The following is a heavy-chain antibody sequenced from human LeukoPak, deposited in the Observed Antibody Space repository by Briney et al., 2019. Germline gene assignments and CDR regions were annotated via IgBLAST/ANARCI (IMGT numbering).Heavy chain of an antibody. CDR2: IRYDGSNK. J-gene: IGHJ5*02. CDR3: AKDSADDYGDYSWFDP. D-gene: IGHD4-17*01. CDR1: GFTFSSYG. V-gene: IGHV3-30*02. Sequence: PGGSLRLSCAASGFTFSSYGMHWVRQAPGKGLEWVAFIRYDGSNKYYADSVKGRFTISRDNSKNTLYLQMNSLRAEDTAVYYCAKDSADDYGDYSWFDPWGQGTLVTVSS.